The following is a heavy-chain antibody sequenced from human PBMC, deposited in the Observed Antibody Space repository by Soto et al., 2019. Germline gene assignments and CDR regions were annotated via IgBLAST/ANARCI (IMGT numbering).Heavy chain of an antibody. Sequence: GGSLRLSCAASGFTFSSYGIHWVRQATDKGLGWVAVIWYDGSNKYYADSVKGRFTISRDNSKNTVYLQMNSLRAEDTAVYYCAREYSYDSSGYYWARAFDIWGQGTMVTVSS. D-gene: IGHD3-22*01. CDR1: GFTFSSYG. CDR3: AREYSYDSSGYYWARAFDI. CDR2: IWYDGSNK. V-gene: IGHV3-33*01. J-gene: IGHJ3*02.